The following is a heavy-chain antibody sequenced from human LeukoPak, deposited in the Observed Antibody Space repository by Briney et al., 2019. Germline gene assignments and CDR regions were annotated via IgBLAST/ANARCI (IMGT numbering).Heavy chain of an antibody. D-gene: IGHD2-2*01. Sequence: GGSLRLSCAASGFTVSSNYMSWVRQAPGKGLEWVSVIYSGGTTYYADSVKGRFTISRDNSKNTLYLQMNSLRAEDTAVYYCARQGYCSSTSCQTESYYYYYMDVWGKGTMVTVSS. V-gene: IGHV3-53*05. J-gene: IGHJ6*03. CDR3: ARQGYCSSTSCQTESYYYYYMDV. CDR2: IYSGGTT. CDR1: GFTVSSNY.